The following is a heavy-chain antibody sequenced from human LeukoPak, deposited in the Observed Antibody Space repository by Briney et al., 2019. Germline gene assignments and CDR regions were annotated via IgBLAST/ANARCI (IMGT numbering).Heavy chain of an antibody. Sequence: GGSLRLSCAASGFTFSNFEMNWVRQAPGKGLEWVSYISSSGSTIYYADSVKGRFIISRGNAKNSVYLQMSSLRAEDTAVYYCARRHSSVFEPWGQGTLVSVSS. CDR3: ARRHSSVFEP. V-gene: IGHV3-48*03. CDR1: GFTFSNFE. CDR2: ISSSGSTI. J-gene: IGHJ5*02. D-gene: IGHD6-19*01.